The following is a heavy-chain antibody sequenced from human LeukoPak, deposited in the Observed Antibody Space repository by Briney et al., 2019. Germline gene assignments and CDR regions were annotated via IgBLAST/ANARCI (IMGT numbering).Heavy chain of an antibody. Sequence: SETLSLTCSVSGGSISSYYWSWIRQPPGKGLEWIGFIYYSGNTNYNPSLKSRVTMSIDTSKNQFSLKLCSVTAADTAVYYCARDSIAPAYFDLWGRGTLVTVSS. CDR1: GGSISSYY. CDR2: IYYSGNT. D-gene: IGHD2-21*01. J-gene: IGHJ2*01. V-gene: IGHV4-59*01. CDR3: ARDSIAPAYFDL.